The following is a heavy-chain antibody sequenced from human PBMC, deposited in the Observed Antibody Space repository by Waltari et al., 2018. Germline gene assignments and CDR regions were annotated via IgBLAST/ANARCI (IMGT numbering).Heavy chain of an antibody. Sequence: QVQLVQSGAEVKRPGSSVKVSCRASGGIFTNSAISWVRQAPGQGLEWRGGIIPIFGTANSAQKFQGRLTITSDESTSTAYMELSSLRPEDTAVYFCARDLGAMKVTSALEIWGQGTRVTVSS. J-gene: IGHJ3*02. CDR1: GGIFTNSA. D-gene: IGHD3-10*01. CDR2: IIPIFGTA. CDR3: ARDLGAMKVTSALEI. V-gene: IGHV1-69*05.